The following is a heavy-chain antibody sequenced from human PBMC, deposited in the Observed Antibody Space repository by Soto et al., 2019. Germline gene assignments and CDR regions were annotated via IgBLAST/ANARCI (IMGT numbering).Heavy chain of an antibody. D-gene: IGHD2-21*02. CDR1: GGTFSSYA. CDR2: IIPIFGTA. Sequence: QVQLVQSGAEVKKPGSSVKVSCKASGGTFSSYAISWVRQAPGQGLEWMGGIIPIFGTANYAQKLQGRVTITADESTSTAYMELSSLRSEATAVYYCASVNAYCGGDCYHYCGMDVWGQGTTVTVSS. V-gene: IGHV1-69*01. J-gene: IGHJ6*02. CDR3: ASVNAYCGGDCYHYCGMDV.